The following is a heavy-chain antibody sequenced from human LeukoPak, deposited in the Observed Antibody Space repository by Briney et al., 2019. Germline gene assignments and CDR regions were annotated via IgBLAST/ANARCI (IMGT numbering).Heavy chain of an antibody. Sequence: GGSLRLSCAASGFTFSSYAMSWVRQAPGKGLEWVSAISGSGGSTYYADSVKGRFTISRDNSKNTLYLQMNSLRAEDTAVYYCAKADYDISTGYPQIDYWGQGTLVTVSS. V-gene: IGHV3-23*01. CDR3: AKADYDISTGYPQIDY. D-gene: IGHD3-9*01. J-gene: IGHJ4*02. CDR1: GFTFSSYA. CDR2: ISGSGGST.